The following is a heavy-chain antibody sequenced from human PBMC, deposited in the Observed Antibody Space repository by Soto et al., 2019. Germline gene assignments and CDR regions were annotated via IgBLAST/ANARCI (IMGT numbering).Heavy chain of an antibody. J-gene: IGHJ6*02. CDR2: VFSSGSA. Sequence: KSLETRSLTCTVSGGSINNYHWSWIRQPPGRGLEWIGYVFSSGSANYNPSLKSRVTISVDTSKNQFSLNLPSVTAADTAVYFCARNTPLPYEDYHVHYYCVMDVGGQGTTVTVS. CDR1: GGSINNYH. V-gene: IGHV4-59*01. CDR3: ARNTPLPYEDYHVHYYCVMDV. D-gene: IGHD4-17*01.